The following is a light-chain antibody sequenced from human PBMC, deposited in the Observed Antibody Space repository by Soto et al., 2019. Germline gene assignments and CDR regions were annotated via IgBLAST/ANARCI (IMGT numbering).Light chain of an antibody. CDR3: CSYAGANTHV. CDR2: DVN. Sequence: QSVLTQPPSVSGSPGQTVTISCTGTSSDVGAYDHVSWYQQHPGKAPKLMISDVNKRPSGVPDRFSGSKSGNTASLTISGLQAEDEADYYCCSYAGANTHVFGTGTKLTVL. J-gene: IGLJ1*01. CDR1: SSDVGAYDH. V-gene: IGLV2-11*01.